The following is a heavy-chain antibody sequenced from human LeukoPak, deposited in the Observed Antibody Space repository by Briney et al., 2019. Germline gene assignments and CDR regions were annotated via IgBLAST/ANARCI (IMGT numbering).Heavy chain of an antibody. J-gene: IGHJ5*02. CDR3: ARAGGDSAYNWFDP. CDR2: ISGSGGST. Sequence: GGTLRLSCAASGFTFSSYGMSWVRQGPGKGLEWVSAISGSGGSTYYADSVKGRFTISRDNSKNTLYLEMNSLRAEDTAVYYCARAGGDSAYNWFDPWGQGTLATVSS. D-gene: IGHD4-23*01. CDR1: GFTFSSYG. V-gene: IGHV3-23*01.